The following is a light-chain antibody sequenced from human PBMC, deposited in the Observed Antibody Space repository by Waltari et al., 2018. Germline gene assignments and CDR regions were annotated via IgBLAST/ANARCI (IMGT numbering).Light chain of an antibody. Sequence: LVLTQSPGTLSLSPGARPTLSCWASQSVGKYLAWYQQKPGQAPRLLIFHASSRATGIPDRFSGSGFGTDFSLTISRLEPEDFAVYHCQHYLRLPATFGQGTKVEIK. V-gene: IGKV3-20*01. CDR3: QHYLRLPAT. CDR1: QSVGKY. J-gene: IGKJ1*01. CDR2: HAS.